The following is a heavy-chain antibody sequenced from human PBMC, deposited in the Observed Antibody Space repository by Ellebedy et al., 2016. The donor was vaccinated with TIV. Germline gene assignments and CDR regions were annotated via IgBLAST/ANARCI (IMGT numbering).Heavy chain of an antibody. CDR2: ISRDGGAT. CDR3: ARDQHFAFDV. D-gene: IGHD2/OR15-2a*01. J-gene: IGHJ2*01. Sequence: GESLKISCAASGYPFSSYRMNWVRPAPGKVLEWLSYISRDGGATYYANSVRSRFTISRDNVKNSMFLQMNSLRDDDTAVYSCARDQHFAFDVWGRGTLVTVSS. CDR1: GYPFSSYR. V-gene: IGHV3-48*02.